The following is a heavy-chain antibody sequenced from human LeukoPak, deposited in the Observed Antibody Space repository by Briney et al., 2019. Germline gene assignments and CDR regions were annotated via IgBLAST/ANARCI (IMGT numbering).Heavy chain of an antibody. CDR3: AKFYDISTGYFDC. Sequence: GGSLRLSCSASGFTFSSYAMYWVRQSPGKGLEWVSAISGGGGSTYYADSVKGRFTISRDNSKNTLYLQMNSLRAEDTAVYYCAKFYDISTGYFDCWGQGTLVTVSS. J-gene: IGHJ4*02. V-gene: IGHV3-23*01. D-gene: IGHD3-9*01. CDR1: GFTFSSYA. CDR2: ISGGGGST.